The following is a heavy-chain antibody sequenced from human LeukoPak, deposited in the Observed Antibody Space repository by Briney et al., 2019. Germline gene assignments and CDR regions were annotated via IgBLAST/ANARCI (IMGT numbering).Heavy chain of an antibody. CDR1: GFTFSSYS. Sequence: GRSLRLSCAASGFTFSSYSMNWVRQAPGKGLEWVSSISSSSSYIYYADSVKGRFTISRDNAKNSLYLQMNSLRVEDTAIYYCVKLRGNNYENWGQGILVTVSS. V-gene: IGHV3-21*04. J-gene: IGHJ4*02. D-gene: IGHD5-18*01. CDR2: ISSSSSYI. CDR3: VKLRGNNYEN.